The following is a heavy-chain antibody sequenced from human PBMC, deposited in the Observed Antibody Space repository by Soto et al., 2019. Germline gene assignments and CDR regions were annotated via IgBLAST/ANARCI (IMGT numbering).Heavy chain of an antibody. V-gene: IGHV1-2*02. Sequence: ALVKVSWKAAGYTLTASHIRWGRRAHGQGLEWMRWINPDSGITNYARKFQGRVSLTGDTSISTAYMELNTLKSDDSALYYCLRDTGRSLASVRFDAWGQRTLVTVSS. J-gene: IGHJ4*02. CDR3: LRDTGRSLASVRFDA. D-gene: IGHD1-1*01. CDR1: GYTLTASH. CDR2: INPDSGIT.